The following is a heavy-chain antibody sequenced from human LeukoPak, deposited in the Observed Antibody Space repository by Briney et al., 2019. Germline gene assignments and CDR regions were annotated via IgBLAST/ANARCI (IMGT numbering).Heavy chain of an antibody. J-gene: IGHJ4*02. V-gene: IGHV3-30*18. CDR3: AKDSGPLLGYFDY. Sequence: GGSLRLSCAASGFTFSSYGMHWVRQAPGKGLEWVAVISYDGSNKYYADSVKGRFTISRDNSKNTLYLQMNSLRAEDTAVYYCAKDSGPLLGYFDYWGQGTLVTVSS. D-gene: IGHD3-10*01. CDR1: GFTFSSYG. CDR2: ISYDGSNK.